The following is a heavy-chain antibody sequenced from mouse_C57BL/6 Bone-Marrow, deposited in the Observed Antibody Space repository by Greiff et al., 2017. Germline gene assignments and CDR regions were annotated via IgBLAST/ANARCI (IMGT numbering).Heavy chain of an antibody. CDR1: GYTFTSYG. J-gene: IGHJ2*01. CDR2: ISPRSGNT. CDR3: AKSGQLITTVNYFDY. D-gene: IGHD1-1*01. V-gene: IGHV1-81*01. Sequence: QVQLQQSGAELARPGASVKLSCKASGYTFTSYGISWVKQRTGQGLEWIGEISPRSGNTSYNEKFKGKATLTADKSSRTAYMELRSLTSEDSAVYYGAKSGQLITTVNYFDYGGQGTTRTVSS.